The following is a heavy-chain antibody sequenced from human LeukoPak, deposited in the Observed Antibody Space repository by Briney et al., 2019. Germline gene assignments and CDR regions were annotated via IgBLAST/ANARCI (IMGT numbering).Heavy chain of an antibody. V-gene: IGHV3-48*03. CDR3: ARSLGDYGMDV. CDR1: GFTFRIYE. J-gene: IGHJ6*02. Sequence: PGGSLRLFCAASGFTFRIYEMNCVPHARGKGLEWVSYISSSGSTIYYADSLKGRFTISRDNAKKSLYLQMKRLSAEEPAVYYCARSLGDYGMDVWGQGTTVTVS. D-gene: IGHD7-27*01. CDR2: ISSSGSTI.